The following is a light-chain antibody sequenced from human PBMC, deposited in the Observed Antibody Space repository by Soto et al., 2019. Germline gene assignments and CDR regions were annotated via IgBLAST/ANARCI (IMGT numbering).Light chain of an antibody. J-gene: IGKJ1*01. Sequence: EIVMTRSPATLSVSPGERGTLSCRASQTISNNLAWYQQKPGQAPRLLIYGASTRATNIPARFSGTGSGTQFTLTITSLQSEDFGTYYCQQYNAWPGTFGQGTKVEIK. CDR3: QQYNAWPGT. CDR1: QTISNN. V-gene: IGKV3-15*01. CDR2: GAS.